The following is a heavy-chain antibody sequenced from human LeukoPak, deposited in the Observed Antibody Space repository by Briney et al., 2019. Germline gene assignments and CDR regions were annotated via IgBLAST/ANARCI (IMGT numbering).Heavy chain of an antibody. CDR3: ARTYYYDSSGYYAGPYFDY. D-gene: IGHD3-22*01. CDR1: GGSISSYY. J-gene: IGHJ4*02. Sequence: SEALSLTCTASGGSISSYYWSWIRQPPGKGLEWIGYIYYSGSTNYNPSLKSRVTISVDTSKNQFSLKLSSVTAADTAVYYCARTYYYDSSGYYAGPYFDYWGQGTLVTVSS. CDR2: IYYSGST. V-gene: IGHV4-59*08.